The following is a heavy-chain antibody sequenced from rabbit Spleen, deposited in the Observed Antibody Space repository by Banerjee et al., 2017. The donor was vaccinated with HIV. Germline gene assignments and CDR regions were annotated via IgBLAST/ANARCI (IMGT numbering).Heavy chain of an antibody. CDR1: GFSFSSSYW. V-gene: IGHV1S45*01. Sequence: QEQLEESGGGLVKPEGSLTLTCTASGFSFSSSYWICWVRQAPGKGLEWIGYIDPVFGTTHYASWVNGRFTISSHNAQNTLYLQLNSLTAADTATYICARDLVTVIGWNFNLWGPGTLVTVS. CDR3: ARDLVTVIGWNFNL. D-gene: IGHD5-1*01. J-gene: IGHJ4*01. CDR2: IDPVFGTT.